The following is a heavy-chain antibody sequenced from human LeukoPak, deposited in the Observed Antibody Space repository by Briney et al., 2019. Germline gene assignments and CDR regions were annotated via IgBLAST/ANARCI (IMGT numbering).Heavy chain of an antibody. J-gene: IGHJ4*02. CDR2: LYSDGDT. CDR3: VKMDYSPSHPRNFFDT. V-gene: IGHV4-39*01. D-gene: IGHD4-11*01. CDR1: GVSITNGNTY. Sequence: PSETLSLTCTVSGVSITNGNTYWAWIRQPPGKGPEWVGTLYSDGDTFYDPSLKSRVTMSVDTSKNHFSLRLSSVTAADTAVYYCVKMDYSPSHPRNFFDTWGQGTLVAVSS.